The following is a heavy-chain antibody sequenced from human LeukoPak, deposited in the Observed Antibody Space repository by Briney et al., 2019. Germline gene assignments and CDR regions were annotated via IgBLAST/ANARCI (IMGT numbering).Heavy chain of an antibody. CDR2: ISAYNDNT. V-gene: IGHV1-18*04. CDR3: ARDQNVGQLVQKF. CDR1: GYTFTSYG. Sequence: ASVKVSCKASGYTFTSYGISWVRQAPGQGLEWMGWISAYNDNTYFAQKLQDRVTMTTDTSTNTAYMELRSLRSDDTVVYYCARDQNVGQLVQKFWGQGTLVTVSS. D-gene: IGHD6-13*01. J-gene: IGHJ4*02.